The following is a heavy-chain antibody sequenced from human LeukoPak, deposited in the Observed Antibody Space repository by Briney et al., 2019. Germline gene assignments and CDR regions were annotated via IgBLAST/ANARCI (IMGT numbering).Heavy chain of an antibody. CDR2: IKQDGSER. Sequence: GGSLRLSCAASGFTFSNYWMSWVRQAPGKGLEWVANIKQDGSERNYVDSVKGRFTISRGNGKNSLYLQMISLRAEDTAVYYCAKDGDLGVVVPAAMADWFDPWGQGTLVTVSS. CDR3: AKDGDLGVVVPAAMADWFDP. D-gene: IGHD2-2*01. CDR1: GFTFSNYW. J-gene: IGHJ5*02. V-gene: IGHV3-7*03.